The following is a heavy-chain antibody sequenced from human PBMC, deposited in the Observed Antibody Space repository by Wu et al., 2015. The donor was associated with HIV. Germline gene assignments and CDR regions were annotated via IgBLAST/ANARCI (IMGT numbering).Heavy chain of an antibody. D-gene: IGHD2-15*01. Sequence: QVQLQQWGAGLLKPSETLSLTCAVYGGSFTNYYWSWIRQPPGKGLQWIGEINHSGSTNYNPSLESRVTISVDTSKNQFSLKLRSVTAADTALYYCSRANALRSAGAYYYYYMDVWAKGTTLIVSS. V-gene: IGHV4-34*01. CDR1: GGSFTNYY. CDR2: INHSGST. J-gene: IGHJ6*03. CDR3: SRANALRSAGAYYYYYMDV.